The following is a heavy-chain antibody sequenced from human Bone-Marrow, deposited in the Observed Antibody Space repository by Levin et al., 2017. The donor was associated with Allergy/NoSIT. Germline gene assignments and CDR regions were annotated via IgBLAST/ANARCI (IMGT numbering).Heavy chain of an antibody. CDR1: GFTFSSYA. CDR2: IRGGGDTT. Sequence: GESLKISCAASGFTFSSYAMNWVRQAPGKGLEWVSVIRGGGDTTYYADSVKGRFTISRDNSKNTLYLEMNSLRAEDTAVYYCAKDLTTETIGYFDYWGQGTLVTVSS. V-gene: IGHV3-23*01. CDR3: AKDLTTETIGYFDY. D-gene: IGHD1-1*01. J-gene: IGHJ4*02.